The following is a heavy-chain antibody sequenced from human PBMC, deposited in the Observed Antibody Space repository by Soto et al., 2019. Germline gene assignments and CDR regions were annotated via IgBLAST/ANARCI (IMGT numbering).Heavy chain of an antibody. J-gene: IGHJ4*02. D-gene: IGHD3-10*01. V-gene: IGHV3-23*01. CDR3: AKDGPMVRGVPEDY. CDR2: ISGSGGST. Sequence: GGSLRLPCAASGFTFSSYAMSWVRQAPGKGLEWVSAISGSGGSTYYADSVKGRFTISRDNSKNTLYLQMNSLRAEDTAVYYCAKDGPMVRGVPEDYWGQGTLVTVSS. CDR1: GFTFSSYA.